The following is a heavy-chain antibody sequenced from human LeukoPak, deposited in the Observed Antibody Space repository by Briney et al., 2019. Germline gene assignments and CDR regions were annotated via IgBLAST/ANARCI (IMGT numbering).Heavy chain of an antibody. Sequence: GGSLRLSCAASGFTFSSYAMSWVRQAPGQGLVWVSRINSDGSTTNYADSVEGRFTVSRDNAQNTLYLQMSSLRAEDTAVYYCARAGNYYFEYWGQGALVTVSS. CDR3: ARAGNYYFEY. J-gene: IGHJ4*02. CDR2: INSDGSTT. V-gene: IGHV3-74*01. CDR1: GFTFSSYA. D-gene: IGHD3-10*01.